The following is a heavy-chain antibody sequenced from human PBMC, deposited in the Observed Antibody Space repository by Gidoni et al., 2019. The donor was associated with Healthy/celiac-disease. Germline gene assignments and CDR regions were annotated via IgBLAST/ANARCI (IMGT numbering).Heavy chain of an antibody. CDR2: IIPILGIA. CDR3: ARMYYYDSSGPPLY. D-gene: IGHD3-22*01. V-gene: IGHV1-69*02. J-gene: IGHJ4*02. CDR1: GGTFSSYT. Sequence: QVQLVHSGAEVKKPGSSVKVSCKASGGTFSSYTIRWVRQAPGQGLEWMGRIIPILGIANYAQKFQGRVTITADKSTSTAYMELSSLRSEDTAVYYCARMYYYDSSGPPLYWGQGTLVTVSS.